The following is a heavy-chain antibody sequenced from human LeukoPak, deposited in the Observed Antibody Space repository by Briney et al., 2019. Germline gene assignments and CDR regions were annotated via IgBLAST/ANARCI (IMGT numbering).Heavy chain of an antibody. Sequence: GESLKISCKGSGYSFTSYWINWVRQMPGKGLEWMGIIYPGDSDTRYSPSFQGQVTISADKSIGTAYLQWSSLKASDTAMYYCARGQGYCSSTSCYTPLGYWGQGTLVTVSS. CDR2: IYPGDSDT. D-gene: IGHD2-2*02. CDR3: ARGQGYCSSTSCYTPLGY. J-gene: IGHJ4*02. V-gene: IGHV5-51*01. CDR1: GYSFTSYW.